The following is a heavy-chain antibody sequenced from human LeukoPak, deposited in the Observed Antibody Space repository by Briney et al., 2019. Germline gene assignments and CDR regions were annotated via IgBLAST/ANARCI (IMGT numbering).Heavy chain of an antibody. V-gene: IGHV4-38-2*02. D-gene: IGHD2-2*02. CDR2: IYHSGST. J-gene: IGHJ4*02. CDR1: GYSISSGYY. CDR3: ARDARPDIVVVPAAIYFDY. Sequence: SETLSLTCTVSGYSISSGYYWGWIRQPPGKGLEWIGSIYHSGSTYYNPSLKSRVTISVDTSKNQFSLKLSSVTAADTAVYYCARDARPDIVVVPAAIYFDYWGQGTLVTVSS.